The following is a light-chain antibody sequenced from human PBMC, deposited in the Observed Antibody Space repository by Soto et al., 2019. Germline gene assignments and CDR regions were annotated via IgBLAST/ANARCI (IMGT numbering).Light chain of an antibody. J-gene: IGKJ5*01. V-gene: IGKV3-11*01. CDR1: QSVNSY. CDR3: QQRKNWPPIT. Sequence: ETVLTQSPATLSLSPGERATLSCRASQSVNSYLAWYQQKPGQAPRLLIYDASNRATGIPARFSGSGSGTDFTLTISNLEPEDFAVYYCQQRKNWPPITFGQGTRLEIK. CDR2: DAS.